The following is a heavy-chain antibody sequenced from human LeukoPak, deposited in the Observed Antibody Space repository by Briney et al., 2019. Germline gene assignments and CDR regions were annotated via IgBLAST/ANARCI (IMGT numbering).Heavy chain of an antibody. CDR2: ISVYNGNT. J-gene: IGHJ5*02. CDR3: ARDQLSRGVWFDP. CDR1: GYTFTSYG. Sequence: ASVKVSCKASGYTFTSYGISWVRRAPGQGLEWMGWISVYNGNTNYAQKLQGRVTMTTDTSTSTAYMELRSLRSDDTAVYYCARDQLSRGVWFDPWGQGTLVTVSS. D-gene: IGHD1-1*01. V-gene: IGHV1-18*01.